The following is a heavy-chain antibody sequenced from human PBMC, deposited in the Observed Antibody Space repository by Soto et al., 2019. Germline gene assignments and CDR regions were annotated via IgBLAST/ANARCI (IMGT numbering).Heavy chain of an antibody. J-gene: IGHJ6*02. CDR1: GFTFSSYA. CDR3: AKSVRIVGAPKVYYGMDV. CDR2: ISYDGSNK. V-gene: IGHV3-30*18. Sequence: GGSLRLSCAASGFTFSSYAMNWVRQAPGKGLEWVAVISYDGSNKYYADSVKGRFTISRDNSKNTLYLQMNSLRAEDTAVYYCAKSVRIVGAPKVYYGMDVWGQGTTVTVSS. D-gene: IGHD1-26*01.